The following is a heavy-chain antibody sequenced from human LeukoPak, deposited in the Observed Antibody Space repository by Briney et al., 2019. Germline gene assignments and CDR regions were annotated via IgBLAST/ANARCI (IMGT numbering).Heavy chain of an antibody. J-gene: IGHJ4*02. D-gene: IGHD5-12*01. CDR1: GFTVSSSY. CDR2: ISGSGVST. CDR3: AKIPYNSDYYM. V-gene: IGHV3-23*01. Sequence: PGGSLRLSCAASGFTVSSSYMTWVRQAPGKGLEWVSAISGSGVSTYYADSVKGRFTISRDNSNNTLYLQMNSLRAEDTAVYYCAKIPYNSDYYMWGQGTLVTVSS.